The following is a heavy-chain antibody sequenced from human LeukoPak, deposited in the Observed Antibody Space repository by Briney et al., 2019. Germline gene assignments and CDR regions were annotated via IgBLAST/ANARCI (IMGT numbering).Heavy chain of an antibody. V-gene: IGHV1-8*02. J-gene: IGHJ4*02. D-gene: IGHD3-22*01. CDR3: ARDPPMVITPGDDY. Sequence: ASVKVSCKASGYTFTSYDINWVRQATGQGLEWMGWMNPNSGHTGYAQKFQGRVTMTRDTSISTAYMELSRLRSDDTAVYYCARDPPMVITPGDDYWGQGTLVTVSS. CDR2: MNPNSGHT. CDR1: GYTFTSYD.